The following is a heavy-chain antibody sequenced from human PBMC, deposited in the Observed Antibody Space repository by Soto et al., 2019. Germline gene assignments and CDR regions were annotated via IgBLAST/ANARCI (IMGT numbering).Heavy chain of an antibody. D-gene: IGHD3-10*01. J-gene: IGHJ4*02. CDR3: TGEGASGF. Sequence: QVQLVESGGGVVQPGRSLRLSCAVSGFTVSTYGMHWVRQAPGKGLEWVAVISRDGGTKYYADSVKGRFTISRDNSRNTQFLEMNSLRGDDMAVSYCTGEGASGFWGQGTLVTVS. CDR2: ISRDGGTK. V-gene: IGHV3-30*03. CDR1: GFTVSTYG.